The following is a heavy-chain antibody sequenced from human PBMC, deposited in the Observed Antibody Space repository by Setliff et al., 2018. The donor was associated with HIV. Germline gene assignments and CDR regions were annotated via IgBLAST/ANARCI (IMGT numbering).Heavy chain of an antibody. Sequence: SLTCTASGGSINSGGYYWTWVRQHPGKGLQWIGYIYYIGGAYYNPSLKSRVTISLDTSKNHFSLNLSSVTAADTAVYYCARESMLRGLRHAVDIWGQGTMVTVSS. CDR2: IYYIGGA. J-gene: IGHJ3*02. CDR1: GGSINSGGYY. V-gene: IGHV4-31*03. D-gene: IGHD3-10*01. CDR3: ARESMLRGLRHAVDI.